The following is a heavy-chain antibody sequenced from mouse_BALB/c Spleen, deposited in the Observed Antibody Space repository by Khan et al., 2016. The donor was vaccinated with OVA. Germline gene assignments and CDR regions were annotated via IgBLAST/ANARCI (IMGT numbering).Heavy chain of an antibody. D-gene: IGHD1-2*01. CDR1: GYSITSGYA. CDR2: ISYSGGT. Sequence: SGPGLVKPSQSLSLTCTVTGYSITSGYAWNWIRQFPGNKLEWMGYISYSGGTSYNPSLKSRISITRDTSKNQFFLQLNSVTTEDTATYYCARGNYYGYDFDYWGQGTPLTVSS. CDR3: ARGNYYGYDFDY. V-gene: IGHV3-2*02. J-gene: IGHJ2*01.